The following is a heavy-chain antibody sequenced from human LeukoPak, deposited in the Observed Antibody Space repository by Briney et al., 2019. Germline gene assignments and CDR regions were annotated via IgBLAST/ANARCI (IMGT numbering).Heavy chain of an antibody. Sequence: ASVKVSCKASGYTFTGYYMHWVRQAPGQGLEWMGRINPNSGGTNYAQKFQGRVTMTRDTSISTAYMELSRLRSEDTAVYYCARQYDILTGISVANWFDPWGQGTLVTVSS. V-gene: IGHV1-2*06. CDR2: INPNSGGT. CDR3: ARQYDILTGISVANWFDP. D-gene: IGHD3-9*01. CDR1: GYTFTGYY. J-gene: IGHJ5*02.